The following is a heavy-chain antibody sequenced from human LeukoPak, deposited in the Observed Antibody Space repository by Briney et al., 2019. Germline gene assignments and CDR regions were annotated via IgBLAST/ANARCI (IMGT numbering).Heavy chain of an antibody. V-gene: IGHV3-23*01. J-gene: IGHJ5*02. CDR3: ARTGYCSSTSCSAGFDP. CDR1: GFTFSSYA. D-gene: IGHD2-2*01. Sequence: GGSLRLSCAASGFTFSSYAMSWVRQAPGKGLEWVSAITGSGDSTYYADSVKGRFTISRDNSKNTLYLQMNSLTAEDTAVYYCARTGYCSSTSCSAGFDPWGQGTLVTVSS. CDR2: ITGSGDST.